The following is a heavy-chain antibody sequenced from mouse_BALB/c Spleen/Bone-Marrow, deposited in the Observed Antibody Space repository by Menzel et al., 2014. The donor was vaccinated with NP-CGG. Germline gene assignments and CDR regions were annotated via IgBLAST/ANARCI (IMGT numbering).Heavy chain of an antibody. CDR2: IYPGDGDT. Sequence: VQLQQSGPELVKPGASVKISCKTFGYAFSSSWMNWVKQRPGQGLEWIGRIYPGDGDTNYNGKFKGKATLTADKSSSTAYMQLSSLTSVGSAVYFCARNDGYSWGQGTLVTVSA. D-gene: IGHD2-3*01. CDR1: GYAFSSSW. J-gene: IGHJ3*01. CDR3: ARNDGYS. V-gene: IGHV1-82*01.